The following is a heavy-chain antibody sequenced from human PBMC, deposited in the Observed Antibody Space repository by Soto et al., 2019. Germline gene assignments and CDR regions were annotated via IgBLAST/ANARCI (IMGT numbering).Heavy chain of an antibody. Sequence: EVQLVQSGAEVKKHGESLRISCKGSGYSFTSYWISWVRQMPGKGLEWMGRIDPSDSYTNYSPSFQGHVTISADKSISTAYGQWSSLKAWDTARYYGARGGGGSSGSGGFAYWGQGTLVTVSS. J-gene: IGHJ4*02. D-gene: IGHD1-26*01. CDR3: ARGGGGSSGSGGFAY. CDR1: GYSFTSYW. V-gene: IGHV5-10-1*03. CDR2: IDPSDSYT.